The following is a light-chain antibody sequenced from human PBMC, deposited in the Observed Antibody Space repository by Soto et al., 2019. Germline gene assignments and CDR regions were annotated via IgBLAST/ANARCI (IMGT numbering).Light chain of an antibody. CDR1: QEVSHW. CDR3: QHYDSYPYT. Sequence: DIHMDQSPSALSASVGDRVTITCRASQEVSHWLAWYQQKPGQAPKLVIYKASSLESGVPSRFSGRGSGTEFTLTIRDLHPDDFATYYCQHYDSYPYTFGQGTSLEIK. V-gene: IGKV1-5*03. J-gene: IGKJ2*01. CDR2: KAS.